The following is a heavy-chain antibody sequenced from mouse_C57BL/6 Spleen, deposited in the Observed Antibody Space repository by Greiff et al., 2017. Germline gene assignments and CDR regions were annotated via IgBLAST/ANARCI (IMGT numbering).Heavy chain of an antibody. CDR1: GYSITSGYY. CDR2: ISYDGSN. D-gene: IGHD1-1*01. Sequence: EVKLLESGPGLVKPSQSLSLTCSVTGYSITSGYYWNWIRQFPGNKLEWMGYISYDGSNNYNPSLKNRISITRDTSKNQFFLKLNSVTTEDTATDYCASYGSSWYFDVWGTGTTVTVSS. J-gene: IGHJ1*03. CDR3: ASYGSSWYFDV. V-gene: IGHV3-6*01.